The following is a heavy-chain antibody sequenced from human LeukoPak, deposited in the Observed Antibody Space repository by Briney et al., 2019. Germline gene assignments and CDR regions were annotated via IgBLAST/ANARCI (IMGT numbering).Heavy chain of an antibody. D-gene: IGHD2-21*02. V-gene: IGHV3-23*01. CDR1: GSTFSSYA. Sequence: GGSLRLSCVASGSTFSSYAMSWVRQAPGKGLEWVSVISGSGVYTFYADSVKGRFTISRDNSKTTMYLQMSSLRAEDTGLYYCAKDWGCGGDCFFGVYWGQGTPVTVSS. CDR2: ISGSGVYT. CDR3: AKDWGCGGDCFFGVY. J-gene: IGHJ1*01.